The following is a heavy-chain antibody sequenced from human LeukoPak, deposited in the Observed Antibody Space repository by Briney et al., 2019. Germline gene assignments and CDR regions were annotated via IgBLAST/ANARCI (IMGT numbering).Heavy chain of an antibody. V-gene: IGHV3-23*01. D-gene: IGHD3-10*02. CDR1: GFTFDNYA. Sequence: GGSLRLSCAASGFTFDNYAMNWVRQAPGKGLEWVSYISGGGAKRHYSDSVKGRFTISRDNPKNTLYLQINNLRAEDTAMYYCEKCPGGYYTDDFDIGGRGKMATVSS. CDR3: EKCPGGYYTDDFDI. CDR2: ISGGGAKR. J-gene: IGHJ3*02.